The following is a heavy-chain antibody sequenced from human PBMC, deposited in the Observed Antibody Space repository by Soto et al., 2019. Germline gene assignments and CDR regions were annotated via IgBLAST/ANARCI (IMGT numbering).Heavy chain of an antibody. CDR2: IGTSDGYV. V-gene: IGHV3-21*01. D-gene: IGHD2-2*01. Sequence: PGGSLRLSCVASGFDFSGYSMNWVRQASGKGLEWVSSIGTSDGYVYYADSVKGRFTISRDNSKNTLYLQMNSLRAEDTAVYYCATVGYCSSTSCYAPFDYWGQGTLVTVS. J-gene: IGHJ4*02. CDR3: ATVGYCSSTSCYAPFDY. CDR1: GFDFSGYS.